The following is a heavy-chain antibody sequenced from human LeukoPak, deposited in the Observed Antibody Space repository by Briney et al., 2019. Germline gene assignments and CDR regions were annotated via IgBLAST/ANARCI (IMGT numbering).Heavy chain of an antibody. CDR2: ISSGGDT. J-gene: IGHJ3*01. Sequence: SETLSLTCTVSGGSISSYFWSWLRQPPGEGLEWIGFISSGGDTNYNPSLKSRVSISETTSKGQFSLELSSVTAADTAVYYCASHGDCGGTNCLAFDVWGQGVMVIVSS. V-gene: IGHV4-4*09. CDR1: GGSISSYF. D-gene: IGHD2-21*01. CDR3: ASHGDCGGTNCLAFDV.